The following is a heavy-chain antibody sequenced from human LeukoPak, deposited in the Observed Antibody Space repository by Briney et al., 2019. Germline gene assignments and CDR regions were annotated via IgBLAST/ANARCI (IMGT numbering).Heavy chain of an antibody. Sequence: LRLSCAASGFTFSSYAMSWVRQAPGRGLEWIGYIYHSGDTYSNPSLKGRATVSMDRSKNQFSLNLSSVTVADTAVYYCARLIAADPQLDCWGQGTLVTVSS. CDR2: IYHSGDT. D-gene: IGHD6-13*01. V-gene: IGHV4-30-2*01. J-gene: IGHJ4*02. CDR3: ARLIAADPQLDC. CDR1: GFTFSSYA.